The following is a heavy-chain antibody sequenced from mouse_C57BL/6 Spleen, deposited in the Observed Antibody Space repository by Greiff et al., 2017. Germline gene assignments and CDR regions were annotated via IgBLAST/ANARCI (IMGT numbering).Heavy chain of an antibody. Sequence: VQLQQPGAELVMPGASVKLSCKASGYTFTSYWMHWVKQRPGQGLEWIGEIDPSDSYTNYNQKFKGKSTLTVDKSSSTAYKQLSSLTSEDSAVYYCARRDYYGSSYGYFDVWGTGTTVTVSS. D-gene: IGHD1-1*01. CDR1: GYTFTSYW. V-gene: IGHV1-69*01. CDR3: ARRDYYGSSYGYFDV. J-gene: IGHJ1*03. CDR2: IDPSDSYT.